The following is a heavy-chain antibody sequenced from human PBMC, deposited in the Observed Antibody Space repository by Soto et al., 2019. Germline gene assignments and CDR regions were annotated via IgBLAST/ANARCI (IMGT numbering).Heavy chain of an antibody. CDR2: IGGNTESGTT. CDR3: TVSGGYSTSHPWFDP. D-gene: IGHD6-13*01. J-gene: IGHJ5*02. CDR1: GFTFSKAF. Sequence: DVLLVESGGGLVEPGGSLRLSCAASGFTFSKAFLSWVRQAPGNGLEWVGQIGGNTESGTTKYPAPVRGSFTISRDASKTTMYLQMHSLKIEDTAVYYCTVSGGYSTSHPWFDPWGQGTPVIVSS. V-gene: IGHV3-15*04.